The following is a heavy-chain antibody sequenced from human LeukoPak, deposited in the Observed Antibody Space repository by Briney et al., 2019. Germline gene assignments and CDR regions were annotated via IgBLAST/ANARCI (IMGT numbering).Heavy chain of an antibody. Sequence: PGGSLRLSCAASGFTFSTYWMHWVRQAPGKGLVWVSRINSDGSSTVYADSVKGRFTISRDNAKNTLYLQMNSLRAEDTALYYCAKDLDDILTDSLFWGQGTLVTVSS. J-gene: IGHJ4*02. V-gene: IGHV3-74*01. CDR1: GFTFSTYW. CDR2: INSDGSST. CDR3: AKDLDDILTDSLF. D-gene: IGHD3-9*01.